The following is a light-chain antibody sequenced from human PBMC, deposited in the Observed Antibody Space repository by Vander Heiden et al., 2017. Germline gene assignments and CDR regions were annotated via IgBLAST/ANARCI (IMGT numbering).Light chain of an antibody. CDR3: QQYNNWLVT. CDR1: QSVSSN. CDR2: GAS. V-gene: IGKV3-15*01. J-gene: IGKJ4*01. Sequence: IVMTQSPATLSVSPGERATLPCRASQSVSSNLAWYQQKPGQAPRLLIYGASTRATGIPARFSGSGSGTEFTLTISSLQSEDFAVYYCQQYNNWLVTFGGGTKVEIK.